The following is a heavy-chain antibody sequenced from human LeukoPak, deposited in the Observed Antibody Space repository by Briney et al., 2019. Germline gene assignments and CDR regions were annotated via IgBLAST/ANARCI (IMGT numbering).Heavy chain of an antibody. D-gene: IGHD2-8*01. CDR3: AREARFPTRGKYCTNGVCYIDY. V-gene: IGHV1-18*01. CDR2: ISAYNGNT. CDR1: GYTFTSYG. J-gene: IGHJ4*02. Sequence: ASVKVSCKASGYTFTSYGISWVRQAPGQGLEWMGWISAYNGNTNYAQKLQGRVTMTTDTSTSTAYMELRSLRSDDTAVYYCAREARFPTRGKYCTNGVCYIDYWGQGTLVTVSS.